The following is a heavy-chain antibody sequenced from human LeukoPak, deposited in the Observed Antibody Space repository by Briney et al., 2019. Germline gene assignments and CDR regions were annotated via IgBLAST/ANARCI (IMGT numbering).Heavy chain of an antibody. CDR1: GFTFINAW. Sequence: TGGSLRLSCAASGFTFINAWMAWVRQAPGKGLEWVAFIRYDGSSKYYADSVKGRFTISRDNSKNTLYLQMNSLRAEDTAVYYCAKDHRAYCGGDCVDFDYWGQGTLVTVSS. D-gene: IGHD2-21*02. J-gene: IGHJ4*02. CDR3: AKDHRAYCGGDCVDFDY. V-gene: IGHV3-30*02. CDR2: IRYDGSSK.